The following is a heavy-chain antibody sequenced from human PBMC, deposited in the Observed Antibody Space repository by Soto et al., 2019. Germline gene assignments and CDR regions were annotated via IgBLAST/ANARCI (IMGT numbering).Heavy chain of an antibody. Sequence: GASVKVSCKASGYTFTSYGISWVRQAPGQGLEWMGWISAYNGNTNYAQKLQGRVTMTTDTSTSTAYMELRSLRSDDTAVYYCARGIDTDCSSTSCYLYFNWFDPWGQGTLVTVSS. V-gene: IGHV1-18*01. D-gene: IGHD2-2*01. CDR3: ARGIDTDCSSTSCYLYFNWFDP. J-gene: IGHJ5*02. CDR1: GYTFTSYG. CDR2: ISAYNGNT.